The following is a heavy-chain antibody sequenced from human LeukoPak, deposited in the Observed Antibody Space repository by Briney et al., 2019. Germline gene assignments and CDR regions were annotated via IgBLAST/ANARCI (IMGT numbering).Heavy chain of an antibody. V-gene: IGHV4-39*07. CDR1: GFTFSNYW. J-gene: IGHJ6*03. D-gene: IGHD4-11*01. Sequence: GSLRLSCAASGFTFSNYWMSWVRQAPGKGLEWIGSIYYSGSTYYNPSLKSRVTISVDTSKNQFSLKLSSVTAADTAVYYCARGRVSSSTWYSTYYYFFYMDFWGKGTTVTVSS. CDR3: ARGRVSSSTWYSTYYYFFYMDF. CDR2: IYYSGST.